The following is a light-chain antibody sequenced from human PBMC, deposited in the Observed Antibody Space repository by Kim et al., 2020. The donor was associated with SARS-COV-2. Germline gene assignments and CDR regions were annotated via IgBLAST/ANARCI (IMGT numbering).Light chain of an antibody. Sequence: ASVEDSVTITCRASRSIRNSLAWYQQKPGKVPKLLIYGASTLQSGVPLRFSGSGSGTDFTLTISSLQPEDFATYYCQQLNSYSLTFGGGTKVDIK. CDR3: QQLNSYSLT. CDR1: RSIRNS. V-gene: IGKV1-9*01. CDR2: GAS. J-gene: IGKJ4*01.